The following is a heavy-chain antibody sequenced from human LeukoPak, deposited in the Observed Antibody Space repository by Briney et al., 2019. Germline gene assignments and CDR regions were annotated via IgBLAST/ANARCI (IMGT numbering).Heavy chain of an antibody. CDR2: INHSGST. CDR3: ARGFGSGSYLDWFDP. D-gene: IGHD3-10*01. CDR1: GGSFSGYY. J-gene: IGHJ5*02. Sequence: SETLSLTCAVYGGSFSGYYWSWIRQPPGKGLEWIGEINHSGSTNHNPSLKSRVTISVDTSKNQFSLKLSSVTAADTAVYYCARGFGSGSYLDWFDPWGQGTLVTVSS. V-gene: IGHV4-34*01.